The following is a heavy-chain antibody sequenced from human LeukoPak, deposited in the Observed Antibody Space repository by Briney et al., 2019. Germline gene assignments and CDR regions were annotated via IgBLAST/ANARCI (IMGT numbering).Heavy chain of an antibody. CDR2: ISSGGGST. CDR1: GFTFSSYA. D-gene: IGHD3-22*01. CDR3: ARPHYDSSGYFDY. Sequence: GGSLRLSCAASGFTFSSYAMSWVRQAPGKGLEWVSTISSGGGSTYYADSVKGRFTISRDNSKNTLYLQMNSLRAEDTAVYYCARPHYDSSGYFDYWGQGTLVTVSS. V-gene: IGHV3-23*01. J-gene: IGHJ4*02.